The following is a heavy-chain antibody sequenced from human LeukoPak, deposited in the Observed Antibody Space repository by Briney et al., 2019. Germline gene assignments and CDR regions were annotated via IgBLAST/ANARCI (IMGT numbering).Heavy chain of an antibody. CDR2: ISGSSGST. V-gene: IGHV3-23*01. CDR1: GFTFSSYA. Sequence: GGSLRLSCAASGFTFSSYAMSWVRQAPGKGLEWVSAISGSSGSTYYADSVKGRFTISRDNSKNTLYLQMNSLRAEDTAVYYCAKSFTVTNWFDPWGQGTLVTVSS. D-gene: IGHD4-17*01. J-gene: IGHJ5*02. CDR3: AKSFTVTNWFDP.